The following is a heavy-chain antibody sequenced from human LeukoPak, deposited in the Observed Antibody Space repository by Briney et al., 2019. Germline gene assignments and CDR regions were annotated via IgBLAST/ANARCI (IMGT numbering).Heavy chain of an antibody. Sequence: GGSLRLSCAASGFTFSSYEMNWVRQAPGKGLEWVSYISSSGSTTYYADSVKGRFTISRDNSKNTLYLQMNSLRAEDTAVYYCARDGSNWRDSPPDSWGQGTLVIVSS. V-gene: IGHV3-48*03. CDR3: ARDGSNWRDSPPDS. CDR2: ISSSGSTT. D-gene: IGHD1-26*01. J-gene: IGHJ4*02. CDR1: GFTFSSYE.